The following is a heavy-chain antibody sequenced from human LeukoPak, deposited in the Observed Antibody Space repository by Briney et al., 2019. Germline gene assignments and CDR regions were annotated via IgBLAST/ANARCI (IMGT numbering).Heavy chain of an antibody. Sequence: GGSLRLSCAASGFSFSSHSMNWVRQAPGKGLEWVSYISGSSTTIDYADSAKGRFIISRDNAKKSLYLQMSNLRAEDTAVYFCARGGGLDVWGQGATVTVSS. D-gene: IGHD3-16*01. CDR3: ARGGGLDV. CDR1: GFSFSSHS. V-gene: IGHV3-48*01. CDR2: ISGSSTTI. J-gene: IGHJ6*02.